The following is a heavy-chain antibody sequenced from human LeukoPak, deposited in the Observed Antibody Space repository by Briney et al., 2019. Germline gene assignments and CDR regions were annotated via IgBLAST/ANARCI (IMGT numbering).Heavy chain of an antibody. CDR1: APSISNSDFY. V-gene: IGHV4-39*01. CDR2: IYHTGSS. Sequence: SETLSLTCTVSAPSISNSDFYWAWIRQPPGKGLEWLGSIYHTGSSYSSPPLGSRVTISVDTSNNQFSLNLSSVTAADTAIYFCAKRGSTYLAYYFDDWGQGTLVTVSS. J-gene: IGHJ4*02. CDR3: AKRGSTYLAYYFDD. D-gene: IGHD1-1*01.